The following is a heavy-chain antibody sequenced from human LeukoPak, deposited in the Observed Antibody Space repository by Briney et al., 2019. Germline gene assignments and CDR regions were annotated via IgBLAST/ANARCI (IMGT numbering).Heavy chain of an antibody. Sequence: PSETLSLTCTVSGGSISSSSYYWGWIRQPPGKGLEWIGSIYYSGSTYYNPSLKSRVTISVDTSKNQFSLKLSSATAADTAVYYCARRNTNYYDSSGYYSRGHAFDIWGQGTMVTVSS. CDR2: IYYSGST. D-gene: IGHD3-22*01. V-gene: IGHV4-39*01. CDR3: ARRNTNYYDSSGYYSRGHAFDI. CDR1: GGSISSSSYY. J-gene: IGHJ3*02.